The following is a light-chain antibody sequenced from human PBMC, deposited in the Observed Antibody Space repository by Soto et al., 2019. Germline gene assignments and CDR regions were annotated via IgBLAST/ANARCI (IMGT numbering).Light chain of an antibody. CDR2: GAS. V-gene: IGKV3-15*01. CDR1: QSVSSN. J-gene: IGKJ1*01. CDR3: QQYNNWTSDRT. Sequence: EIVMTQSPATLSVSPGERATLSCRASQSVSSNLAWYQQKPGQAPRLLIYGASTRATGIPARFSGSGSGTEFTLTISSLQSEDFAIYFCQQYNNWTSDRTFGQGNKVEIK.